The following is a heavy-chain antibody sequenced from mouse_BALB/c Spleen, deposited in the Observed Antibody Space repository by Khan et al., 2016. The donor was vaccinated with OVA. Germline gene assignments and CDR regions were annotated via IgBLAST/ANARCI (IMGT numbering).Heavy chain of an antibody. J-gene: IGHJ2*01. CDR1: GYSITSDYA. V-gene: IGHV3-2*02. CDR3: AKIYGGDFDY. Sequence: EVQLQESGPGLVKPSQSLSLTCTVTGYSITSDYAWNWIRQFPGNKLEWMGYISYSGNTKYNPSLKSRISITRDTSKNQFFLPLNSVTIEDTATDYCAKIYGGDFDYWGQGTTLTVSS. CDR2: ISYSGNT. D-gene: IGHD1-1*01.